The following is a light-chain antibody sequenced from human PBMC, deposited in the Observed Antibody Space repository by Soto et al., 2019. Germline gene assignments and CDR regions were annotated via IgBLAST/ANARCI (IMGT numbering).Light chain of an antibody. V-gene: IGKV3-20*01. CDR3: QQYDITPPNT. CDR1: QIVRSTY. J-gene: IGKJ4*01. Sequence: EIVLTQSPVTLSLSPGEGATLSCRASQIVRSTYLAWFQQKPGQAPRLLIYGASTRATGIPDRFSGSGSGTDFTLTISGLESKDFALYYCQQYDITPPNTFGGGTKVDIK. CDR2: GAS.